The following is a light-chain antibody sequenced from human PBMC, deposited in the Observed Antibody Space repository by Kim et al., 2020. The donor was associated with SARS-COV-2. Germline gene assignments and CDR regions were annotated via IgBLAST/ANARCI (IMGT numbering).Light chain of an antibody. V-gene: IGLV1-47*01. Sequence: ELTQPPSASGTPGQRVTISCSGSSSNIGNTYVYWYQQLPGTAPKLLIYRNYQRPSGVPDRFSGSKSGTSASLAISGLRSEDEADYYCAAWDDSLSGVVFGGGTQLTVL. J-gene: IGLJ2*01. CDR3: AAWDDSLSGVV. CDR1: SSNIGNTY. CDR2: RNY.